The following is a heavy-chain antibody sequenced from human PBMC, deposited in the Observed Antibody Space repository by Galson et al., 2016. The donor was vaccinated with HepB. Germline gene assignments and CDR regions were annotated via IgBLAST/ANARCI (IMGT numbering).Heavy chain of an antibody. V-gene: IGHV3-43*01. D-gene: IGHD2-8*01. Sequence: LRLSCAASGLVFDDYAMHWVRQAPGQGLEWVSLITWDGGDANYADSVKGRFTVSRDNSNNALYLQMNSLRTEDSGLYYCVKEMVPGGGYLGMEVWGQGTTVTVSS. CDR2: ITWDGGDA. J-gene: IGHJ6*02. CDR3: VKEMVPGGGYLGMEV. CDR1: GLVFDDYA.